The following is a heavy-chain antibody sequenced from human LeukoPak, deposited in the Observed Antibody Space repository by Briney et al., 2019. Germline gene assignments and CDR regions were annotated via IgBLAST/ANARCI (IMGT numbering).Heavy chain of an antibody. Sequence: GRSLRLSCAASGFTFSIYGMHWVRQAPGKGLEWVSAISGSGGSTYYADSVKGWFTISRDNSKNTLYLQMNSLRAEDTAVYYCAKAISSSWDYWGQGTLVTVSS. V-gene: IGHV3-23*01. J-gene: IGHJ4*02. CDR3: AKAISSSWDY. D-gene: IGHD6-13*01. CDR1: GFTFSIYG. CDR2: ISGSGGST.